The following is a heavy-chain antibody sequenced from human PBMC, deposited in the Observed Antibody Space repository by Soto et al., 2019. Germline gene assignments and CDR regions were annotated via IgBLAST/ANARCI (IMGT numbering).Heavy chain of an antibody. V-gene: IGHV4-30-4*01. D-gene: IGHD3-9*01. Sequence: SETLSLTCTVSGGSISSGDYYWSWIRQPPXKGLEWIGYIYYSGSTYYNPSLKSRVTISVDTSKNQFSLKLSSVTAADTAVYYCARGSRPYYDILTPTWFDPWGQGTLVTVSS. CDR2: IYYSGST. J-gene: IGHJ5*02. CDR3: ARGSRPYYDILTPTWFDP. CDR1: GGSISSGDYY.